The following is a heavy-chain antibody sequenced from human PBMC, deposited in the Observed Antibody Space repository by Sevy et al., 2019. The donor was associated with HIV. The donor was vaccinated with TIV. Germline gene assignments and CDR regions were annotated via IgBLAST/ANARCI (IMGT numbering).Heavy chain of an antibody. J-gene: IGHJ6*02. V-gene: IGHV3-15*01. CDR2: IKSKTDGGTT. Sequence: GGSLRLSCAASGFTFSNAWMSWVRQAPGKGLEWVGRIKSKTDGGTTDYVAPVKGRFTISRDDSKNTLFLQMNSLKTEDTAVYYCSTDPIIVLLVTDGMDVWGQRTTVTGSS. D-gene: IGHD2-8*02. CDR3: STDPIIVLLVTDGMDV. CDR1: GFTFSNAW.